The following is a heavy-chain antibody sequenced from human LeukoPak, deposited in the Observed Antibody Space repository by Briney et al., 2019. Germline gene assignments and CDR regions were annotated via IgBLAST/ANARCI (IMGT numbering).Heavy chain of an antibody. CDR1: GFTFSSYG. D-gene: IGHD6-19*01. Sequence: GGSLRLSCAASGFTFSSYGMHWVRQAPGKGLGWVAVISYDGSNKYYADSVKGRFTISRDNSKNTLYLQMNSLRAEDTAVYYCAKDQGWDSSGCYFDYWGQGTLVTVSS. CDR2: ISYDGSNK. V-gene: IGHV3-30*18. J-gene: IGHJ4*02. CDR3: AKDQGWDSSGCYFDY.